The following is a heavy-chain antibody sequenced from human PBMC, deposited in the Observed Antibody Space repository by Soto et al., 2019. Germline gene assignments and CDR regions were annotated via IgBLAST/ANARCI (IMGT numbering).Heavy chain of an antibody. CDR1: GFTFSSYG. J-gene: IGHJ3*02. CDR2: IWFDGSDK. Sequence: WGVLRLSCAASGFTFSSYGMHWVRQAPGKGLEWVALIWFDGSDKYYTESVKGRFTISRDNSKSTLYLQMNSLRAEDTALYYCARLYCSATSCYSVGAFDIRGPGTMVTVSS. V-gene: IGHV3-33*01. D-gene: IGHD2-2*01. CDR3: ARLYCSATSCYSVGAFDI.